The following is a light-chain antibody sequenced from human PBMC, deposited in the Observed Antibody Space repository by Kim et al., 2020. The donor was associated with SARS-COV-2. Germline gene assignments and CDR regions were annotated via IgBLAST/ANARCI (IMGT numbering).Light chain of an antibody. V-gene: IGLV10-54*04. CDR3: SAWDSSLSAWV. CDR1: PNKIGNRR. CDR2: RNN. J-gene: IGLJ3*02. Sequence: RQTATLTCTGNPNKIGNRRSAWLQQYQRHPPKLLSFRNNNRPSGISERFSASRSGNTASLTITGLQPEDEADYYCSAWDSSLSAWVFGGGTQLTVL.